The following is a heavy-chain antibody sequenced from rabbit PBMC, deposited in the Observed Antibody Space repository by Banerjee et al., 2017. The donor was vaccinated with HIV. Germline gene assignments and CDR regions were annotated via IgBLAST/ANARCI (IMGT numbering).Heavy chain of an antibody. D-gene: IGHD1-1*01. V-gene: IGHV1S40*01. CDR3: AGDGSGTGYYFVL. Sequence: QQLVESGGGLVKPGTSLTLTCTASGFSFSGGYDMCWVRQAPGKGLEWIGCIIAGSSGSTYYASWAKGRFTISKTSSTTVTLQMTSLTAADTATYFCAGDGSGTGYYFVLWGPGTLVTVS. CDR2: IIAGSSGST. J-gene: IGHJ4*01. CDR1: GFSFSGGYD.